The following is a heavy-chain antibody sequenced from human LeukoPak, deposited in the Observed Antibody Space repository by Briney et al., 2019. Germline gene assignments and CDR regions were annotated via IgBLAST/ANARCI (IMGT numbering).Heavy chain of an antibody. Sequence: GGSLRLSCAASGFTFSSYGMHLVRQAPGKGLEWVAVIWFDGSNKYYADSVKGRFTISRDNSKNTLYLQMNSLRAEDTAVYYCARAGGAIFGVVIYDWGQGTLVTVSS. CDR2: IWFDGSNK. J-gene: IGHJ4*02. CDR3: ARAGGAIFGVVIYD. D-gene: IGHD3-3*01. V-gene: IGHV3-33*01. CDR1: GFTFSSYG.